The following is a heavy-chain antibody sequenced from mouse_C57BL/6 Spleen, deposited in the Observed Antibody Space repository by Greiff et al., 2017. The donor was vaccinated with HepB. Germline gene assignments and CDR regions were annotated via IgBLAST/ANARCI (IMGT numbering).Heavy chain of an antibody. CDR3: ARDQFITTVVAPFDY. CDR1: GFTFSSYA. D-gene: IGHD1-1*01. V-gene: IGHV5-4*01. J-gene: IGHJ2*01. CDR2: ISDGGSYT. Sequence: EVMLVESGGGLVKPGGSLKLSCAASGFTFSSYAMSWVRQTPEKRLEWVATISDGGSYTYYPDNVKGRFTISRDNAKNNLYLQMSHLKSEDTAMYYCARDQFITTVVAPFDYWGQGTTLTVSS.